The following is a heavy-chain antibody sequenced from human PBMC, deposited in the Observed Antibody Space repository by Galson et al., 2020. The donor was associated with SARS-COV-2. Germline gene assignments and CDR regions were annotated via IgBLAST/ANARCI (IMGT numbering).Heavy chain of an antibody. Sequence: ASVKVSCKASKYTLANYDIKWVLQATGQGLELMGWATQNSGNARYARKFQDRVTMTGDTSTDTAYMELTNLSPEDTAVYYCARDDNGGKVDYWGQGTLVTVSS. CDR3: ARDDNGGKVDY. CDR2: ATQNSGNA. V-gene: IGHV1-8*01. J-gene: IGHJ4*02. D-gene: IGHD3-22*01. CDR1: KYTLANYD.